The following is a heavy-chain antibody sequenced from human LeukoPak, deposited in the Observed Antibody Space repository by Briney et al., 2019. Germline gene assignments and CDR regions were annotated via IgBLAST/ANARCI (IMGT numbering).Heavy chain of an antibody. Sequence: SETLSLTCTVSGXSISSGGYYWSWIRQHPGKGLEWIGYIYYSGSTYYNPSLKSRVTISVDTSKNQFSLKLSSVTAADTAVYYCARESYYYDSSGYLYFFDYWGQGTLVTVSS. CDR1: GXSISSGGYY. J-gene: IGHJ4*02. V-gene: IGHV4-31*03. CDR2: IYYSGST. D-gene: IGHD3-22*01. CDR3: ARESYYYDSSGYLYFFDY.